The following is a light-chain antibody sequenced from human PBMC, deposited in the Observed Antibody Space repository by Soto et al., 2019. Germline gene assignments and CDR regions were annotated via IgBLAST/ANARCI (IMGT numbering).Light chain of an antibody. CDR2: GAS. J-gene: IGKJ2*01. CDR1: RSVASN. V-gene: IGKV3-15*01. Sequence: EVVMTQSPATLSVSPGERATLSCRASRSVASNLAWYQHKPGQGPRRLLYGASTRASGIPARFSGSGSGTEFTLTISSLQPEDFAVYYCQQYQQWPFYTFGQGTKLEIK. CDR3: QQYQQWPFYT.